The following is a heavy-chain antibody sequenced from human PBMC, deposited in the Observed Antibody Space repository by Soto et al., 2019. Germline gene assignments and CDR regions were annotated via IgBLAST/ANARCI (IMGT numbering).Heavy chain of an antibody. V-gene: IGHV3-30-3*01. CDR2: ISYDGNNK. CDR1: GLTFTTYA. CDR3: AREDV. Sequence: QVQLVESGGGVVQPGRSLRLSCVASGLTFTTYAMYWVRQAPGKGLEWVAVISYDGNNKYYADSVKGRFTISRDNSKNALYLQMNSLGGVAPAVYYCAREDVWGPGTPVNVSS. J-gene: IGHJ6*02.